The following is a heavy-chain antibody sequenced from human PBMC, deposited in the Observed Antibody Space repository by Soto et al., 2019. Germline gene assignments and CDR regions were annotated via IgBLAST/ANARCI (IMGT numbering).Heavy chain of an antibody. V-gene: IGHV3-7*01. D-gene: IGHD6-13*01. CDR3: ATSAAAPGNY. Sequence: GGSLRLSXAASGFTVSSYYISWVRQAPGKGLEWVANIKQDGSDKYYVDSVKGRFTISRDNAKNSLYLQMNSLRAEHTAVYYCATSAAAPGNYWGQGTLVTVSS. CDR2: IKQDGSDK. CDR1: GFTVSSYY. J-gene: IGHJ4*02.